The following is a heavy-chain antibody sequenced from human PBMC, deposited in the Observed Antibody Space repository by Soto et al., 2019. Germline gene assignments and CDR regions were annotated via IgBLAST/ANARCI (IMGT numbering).Heavy chain of an antibody. CDR1: GGSFSGYY. V-gene: IGHV4-34*01. CDR2: INHRGST. Sequence: QVQLQQWGAGLLKSSETLSLTCAVFGGSFSGYYWGWTRQPPGKGLEWIGEINHRGSTNYNPSLRSRVTMSVDTSKNQLSLKLTSTTAADTAVYYCATTNWNHHLFDPWGQGTLVTVSS. J-gene: IGHJ5*02. CDR3: ATTNWNHHLFDP. D-gene: IGHD1-1*01.